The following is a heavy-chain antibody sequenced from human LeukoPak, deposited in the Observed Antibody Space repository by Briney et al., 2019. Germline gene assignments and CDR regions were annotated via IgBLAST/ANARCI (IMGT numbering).Heavy chain of an antibody. CDR2: IIPIFGTA. CDR1: GGTFSSYA. V-gene: IGHV1-69*05. D-gene: IGHD3-22*01. CDR3: ARTYSYDSSGYPLTLDY. J-gene: IGHJ4*02. Sequence: SGKVSCKASGGTFSSYAISWVRRAPGQGLEWIGRIIPIFGTANYAQKFQGRVTLTTDESQSTAYMELSSLRSEDPAVYYCARTYSYDSSGYPLTLDYWGQGTLVTVSS.